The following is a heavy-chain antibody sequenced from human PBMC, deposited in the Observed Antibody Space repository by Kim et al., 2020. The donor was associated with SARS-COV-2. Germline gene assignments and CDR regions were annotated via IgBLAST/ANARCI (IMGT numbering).Heavy chain of an antibody. D-gene: IGHD1-26*01. CDR2: ISYDGSNK. Sequence: GGSLRLSCAASGFTFSSYGMHWVRQAPGKGLEWVAVISYDGSNKYYADSVKGRFTISRDNSKNTLYLQMNSLRAEDTAVYYCAKDRYSGSYLSRRAFDIWGQGTMVTVSS. CDR1: GFTFSSYG. V-gene: IGHV3-30*18. CDR3: AKDRYSGSYLSRRAFDI. J-gene: IGHJ3*02.